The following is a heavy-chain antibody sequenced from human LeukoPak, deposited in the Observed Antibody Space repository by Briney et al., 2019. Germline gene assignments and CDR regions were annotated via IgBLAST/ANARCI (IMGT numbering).Heavy chain of an antibody. Sequence: PGGSLRRSCAASGITVSHYWRNWLRQAPGKGLEWGSGITGSGDYTYYIDSGQGRFTISRDNSKNMLFPQMNSLSGQDTPVYYCARGVMAARLYYFDYWGRGILVTVSS. J-gene: IGHJ4*02. CDR3: ARGVMAARLYYFDY. V-gene: IGHV3-23*01. CDR1: GITVSHYW. CDR2: ITGSGDYT. D-gene: IGHD2-21*01.